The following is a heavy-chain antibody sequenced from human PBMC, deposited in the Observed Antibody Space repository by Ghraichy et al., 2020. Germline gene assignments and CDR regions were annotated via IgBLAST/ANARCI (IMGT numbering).Heavy chain of an antibody. V-gene: IGHV3-73*01. Sequence: LSLTCAASGFTFSGSAMHWVRQASGKGLEWVGRIRSKANSYATAYAASVKGRFTISRDDSKNTAYLQMNSLKTEDTAVYYCTRHGDFWSGYHFDYWGQGTLVTVSS. CDR3: TRHGDFWSGYHFDY. CDR2: IRSKANSYAT. CDR1: GFTFSGSA. D-gene: IGHD3-3*01. J-gene: IGHJ4*02.